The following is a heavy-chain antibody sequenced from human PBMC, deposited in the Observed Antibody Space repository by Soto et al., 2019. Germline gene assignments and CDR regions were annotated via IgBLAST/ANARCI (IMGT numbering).Heavy chain of an antibody. CDR2: ISAYNGNT. V-gene: IGHV1-18*01. CDR1: GYTFTSYG. Sequence: GASVKVSCKASGYTFTSYGISWVRQAPGQGLEWMGWISAYNGNTNYAQKLQGRVTMTTDTSTSTAYMELRSLRSDDTAMYYCARGVVGAMRVYYYYGMDVWGQGTTVTVSS. D-gene: IGHD1-26*01. J-gene: IGHJ6*02. CDR3: ARGVVGAMRVYYYYGMDV.